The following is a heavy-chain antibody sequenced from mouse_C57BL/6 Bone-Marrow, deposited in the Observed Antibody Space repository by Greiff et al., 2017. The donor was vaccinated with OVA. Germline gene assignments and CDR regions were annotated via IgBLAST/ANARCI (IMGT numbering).Heavy chain of an antibody. V-gene: IGHV5-6*01. D-gene: IGHD4-1*01. Sequence: EVMLVESGGDLVKPGGSLKLSCAASGFTFSSYGMSWVRQTPDKRLEWVATISSGGSYTYYPDSVKGRFTISRDNAKNTLYLQMSSLKSEDTAMYYCARQERGPGFDYWGQGTTLTVSS. CDR1: GFTFSSYG. CDR3: ARQERGPGFDY. CDR2: ISSGGSYT. J-gene: IGHJ2*01.